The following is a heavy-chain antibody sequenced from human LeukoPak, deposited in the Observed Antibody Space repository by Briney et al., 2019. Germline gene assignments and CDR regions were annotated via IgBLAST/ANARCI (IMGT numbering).Heavy chain of an antibody. CDR3: AKEVIAGAGMDLGYDSYGTDV. V-gene: IGHV3-23*01. Sequence: GGSLRLSCAASGFTFSSYAMSWVRQAPGKGLEWVSAISGSGGSTYYADSVKGRFTISRDNSKNTLYLQMNSLRAEDTAVYYSAKEVIAGAGMDLGYDSYGTDVWGQGTTVTVSS. J-gene: IGHJ6*01. CDR2: ISGSGGST. D-gene: IGHD6-13*01. CDR1: GFTFSSYA.